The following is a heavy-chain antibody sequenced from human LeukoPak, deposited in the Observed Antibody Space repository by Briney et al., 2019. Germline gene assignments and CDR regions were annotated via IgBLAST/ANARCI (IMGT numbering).Heavy chain of an antibody. CDR3: ARDSGAAAGPYYYYGMDV. V-gene: IGHV4-39*07. J-gene: IGHJ6*02. Sequence: SETLSLTCTVSGGSISSSSYYWGWIRQPPGKGLEWIGSIYYSGGTYYNPSLKSRVTISVDTSKNQFSLKLSSVTAADTAVYYCARDSGAAAGPYYYYGMDVWGQGTTVTVSS. CDR1: GGSISSSSYY. CDR2: IYYSGGT. D-gene: IGHD6-13*01.